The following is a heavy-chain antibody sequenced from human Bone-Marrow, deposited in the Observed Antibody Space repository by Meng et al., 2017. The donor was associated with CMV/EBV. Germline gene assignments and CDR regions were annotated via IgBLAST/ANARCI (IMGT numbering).Heavy chain of an antibody. CDR3: GRVGVGAPAGYEYYFDY. D-gene: IGHD1-26*01. CDR2: INPNSGGT. Sequence: ASVKVSCKASGYTFTGYYMHWVRQAPGQGLEWMGWINPNSGGTNYAQKFQGRVTMTRDTSISTAYMELRRLRSDDTAVYYCGRVGVGAPAGYEYYFDYWGQGTLVTVSS. V-gene: IGHV1-2*02. CDR1: GYTFTGYY. J-gene: IGHJ4*02.